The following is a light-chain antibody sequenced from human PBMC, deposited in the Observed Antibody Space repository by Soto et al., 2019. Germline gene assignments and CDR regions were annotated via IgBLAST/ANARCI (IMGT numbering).Light chain of an antibody. CDR2: INN. Sequence: QSWLTYPPSRSGNPGKRVTISCYGGSSNIGSNTVNWYQPLPGTAPNLLIYINNQRPSGVPDRFSASKSGSSASLSISGLQSGYEADYYCEAWDDSVNGNVFGTGTKVTLL. J-gene: IGLJ1*01. CDR3: EAWDDSVNGNV. V-gene: IGLV1-44*01. CDR1: SSNIGSNT.